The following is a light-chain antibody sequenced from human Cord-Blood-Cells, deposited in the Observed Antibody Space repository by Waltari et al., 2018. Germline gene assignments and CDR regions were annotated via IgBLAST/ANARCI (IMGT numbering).Light chain of an antibody. V-gene: IGLV2-14*01. CDR1: SGAVGGYYY. J-gene: IGLJ2*01. Sequence: QSALTQPASVSGSPGHSITISCTGTSGAVGGYYYVSCYQQHPGKAPKLMIYDVSNRPSGVSNRFSGSKSGNTASLTISGLQAEDEADYYCSSYTSSSTLVVFGGGTKLTVL. CDR3: SSYTSSSTLVV. CDR2: DVS.